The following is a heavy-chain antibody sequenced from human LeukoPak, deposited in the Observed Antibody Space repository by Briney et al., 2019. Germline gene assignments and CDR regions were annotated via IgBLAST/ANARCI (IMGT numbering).Heavy chain of an antibody. J-gene: IGHJ4*02. CDR1: GFSLSTSGVG. V-gene: IGHV2-5*02. CDR3: ARGRFGELYLDY. CDR2: IYWDDDK. D-gene: IGHD3-10*01. Sequence: SGTTLVKPTQTLTLTCTFSGFSLSTSGVGVGWIRQPPGKAMEWLALIYWDDDKRYSPSLKSRLTITKDTSKNQVVLTMTNMDPVDTATYYCARGRFGELYLDYWGQGTLVTVSS.